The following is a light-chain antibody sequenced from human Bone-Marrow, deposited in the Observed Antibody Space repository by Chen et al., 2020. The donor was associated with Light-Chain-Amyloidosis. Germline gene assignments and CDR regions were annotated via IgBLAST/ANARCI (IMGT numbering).Light chain of an antibody. V-gene: IGLV6-57*01. CDR1: SGSIATNY. CDR3: QSYQGSSQGV. CDR2: EDD. J-gene: IGLJ3*02. Sequence: NFLLTQPHSVSESPGQAVIISCPRSSGSIATNYVQWDQQRPGSSPTTVIYEDDQRPSGVPERFSGSIDRSSNSASLTISGLKTEDEADYYCQSYQGSSQGVFGGGTKLTVL.